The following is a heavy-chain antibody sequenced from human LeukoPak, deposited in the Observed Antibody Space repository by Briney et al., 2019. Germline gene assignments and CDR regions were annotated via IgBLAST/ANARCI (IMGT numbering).Heavy chain of an antibody. Sequence: SGPALVKPIQTLTLTSGFSLSTSGMCVSWIRQPPGKALEWLARIDWDDDKYYSTSLKTRLTISKDTSKNQVVLTMTNMDPVDTATYYCARVDCSGGSCYGPYDYWGRGTLVTVSS. J-gene: IGHJ4*02. CDR1: GFSLSTSGMC. CDR3: ARVDCSGGSCYGPYDY. V-gene: IGHV2-70*11. D-gene: IGHD2-15*01. CDR2: IDWDDDK.